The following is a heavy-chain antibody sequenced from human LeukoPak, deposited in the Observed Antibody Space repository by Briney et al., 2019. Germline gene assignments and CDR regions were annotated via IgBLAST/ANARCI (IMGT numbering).Heavy chain of an antibody. CDR2: IWNDASNK. Sequence: PGGSLRLSCAASGFTFSSFAIHWVRQAPGKGLEWVAVIWNDASNKYYADSVRGRFTISRDNSKNTLYLQMNSLRAGDTAVYYCARATEYSSSWFPDAFDIWGQGTMVTVSS. V-gene: IGHV3-33*01. CDR3: ARATEYSSSWFPDAFDI. J-gene: IGHJ3*02. CDR1: GFTFSSFA. D-gene: IGHD6-13*01.